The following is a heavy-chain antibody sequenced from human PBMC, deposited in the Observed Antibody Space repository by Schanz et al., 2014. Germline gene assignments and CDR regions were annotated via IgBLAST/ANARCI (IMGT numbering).Heavy chain of an antibody. CDR3: VPMSIAAH. Sequence: VQLVESGGGLVKPGGSLRLSCSASGVTFSSYAMNWVRQAPGKGLEWVSSISSTSSYIFYADSVKGRFTISRDNAKNSLYLQMNSLRAEDTAVYYCVPMSIAAHWGQGTLVTVSS. V-gene: IGHV3-21*01. CDR2: ISSTSSYI. CDR1: GVTFSSYA. J-gene: IGHJ4*02. D-gene: IGHD6-6*01.